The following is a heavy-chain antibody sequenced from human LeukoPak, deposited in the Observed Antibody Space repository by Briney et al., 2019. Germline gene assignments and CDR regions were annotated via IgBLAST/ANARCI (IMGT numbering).Heavy chain of an antibody. Sequence: SETLSLTCTVSGGSVSSGNYYWGWIRQPPGKGLEWIGSIYYSGSTYYNPSLKSRVTISVDTSKNQFSLKLSSVTAADTAVYYCARQDVRSSSWYYFDYWGQGTLVTVSS. CDR1: GGSVSSGNYY. CDR2: IYYSGST. J-gene: IGHJ4*02. CDR3: ARQDVRSSSWYYFDY. D-gene: IGHD6-13*01. V-gene: IGHV4-39*01.